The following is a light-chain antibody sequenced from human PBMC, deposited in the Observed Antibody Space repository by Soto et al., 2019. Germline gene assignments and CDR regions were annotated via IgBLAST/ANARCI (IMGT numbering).Light chain of an antibody. CDR2: KAS. CDR1: QSISSW. Sequence: DIQMTQSPSTLSASVGDRVTITCRASQSISSWLAWYLQKPGKAPKLLIYKASTLQDGVPSRFNGSGSGTEFTLTISSLQPDDFATYYCQQYSSYSPYTFGQGTKLEIK. CDR3: QQYSSYSPYT. J-gene: IGKJ2*01. V-gene: IGKV1-5*03.